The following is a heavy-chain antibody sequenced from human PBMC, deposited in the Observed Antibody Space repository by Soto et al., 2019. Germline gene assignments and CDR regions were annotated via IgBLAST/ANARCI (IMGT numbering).Heavy chain of an antibody. J-gene: IGHJ3*02. D-gene: IGHD2-21*01. Sequence: QLQLQESGPGLVKPSETLSLICTVSGGYISGYYWNWIRQPPGKGLEWIGFVYDSGTSYNASLPMRLTISLDTSTTPFSLTPSSVTAADTAVYYCARQLEGAESYSYDIWGQGIMVTVSS. CDR1: GGYISGYY. CDR2: VYDSGT. V-gene: IGHV4-59*01. CDR3: ARQLEGAESYSYDI.